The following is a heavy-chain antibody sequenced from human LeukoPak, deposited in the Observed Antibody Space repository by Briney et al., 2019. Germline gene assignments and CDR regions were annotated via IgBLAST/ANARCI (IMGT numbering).Heavy chain of an antibody. CDR1: GGSISNYY. V-gene: IGHV4-59*12. Sequence: SETLSLTCTVSGGSISNYYWSWIRQPPGKGLEWIGYIYYSGSTKYNPSLKSRVTISVDTSKNQFSLKLASVTAADTAIYYCAKGAGGFSYYNWFDPWGQGTLVTVSS. CDR2: IYYSGST. J-gene: IGHJ5*02. D-gene: IGHD5-18*01. CDR3: AKGAGGFSYYNWFDP.